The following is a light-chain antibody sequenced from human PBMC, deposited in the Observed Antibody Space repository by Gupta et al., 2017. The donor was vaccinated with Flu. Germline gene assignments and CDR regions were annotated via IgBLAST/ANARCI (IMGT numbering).Light chain of an antibody. V-gene: IGLV1-51*02. CDR3: GTWDGSLSTDV. J-gene: IGLJ1*01. CDR1: SSNIGNTY. CDR2: ENN. Sequence: QSVLTQPPSISAAPGQRVTISCPGSSSNIGNTYVSWYQQLPGTAPKLLIYENNKRPSGIPDRFSGSKSGTSAALGITGLQTGDEADYYCGTWDGSLSTDVFGTGTKVTVL.